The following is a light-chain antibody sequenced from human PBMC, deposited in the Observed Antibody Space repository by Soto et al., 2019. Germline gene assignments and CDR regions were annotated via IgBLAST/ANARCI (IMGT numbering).Light chain of an antibody. CDR1: SSNIETNA. Sequence: QSVLTQPPSASGTPGQRVTISCSGSSSNIETNAVNWYQQLPGMAPKLLIYTNNQRPSGVPDRFSGSKSGTSASLAISGLQSEDEADYYCAAWDDSLNGQVFGGGTKVTVL. J-gene: IGLJ3*02. V-gene: IGLV1-44*01. CDR3: AAWDDSLNGQV. CDR2: TNN.